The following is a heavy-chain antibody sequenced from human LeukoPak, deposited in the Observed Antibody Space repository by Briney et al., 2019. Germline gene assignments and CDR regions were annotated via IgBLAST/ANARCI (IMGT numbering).Heavy chain of an antibody. CDR2: INQDGSEK. CDR1: GLTFSSYW. Sequence: GGSLRLSCAASGLTFSSYWMNWVRQAPGTGLEWVANINQDGSEKYYVDSVKGRFTISRDNAKNALYLQMNSLRAEDTAVYYCATGSGRDGAEARGQGTLVTVAS. V-gene: IGHV3-7*05. CDR3: ATGSGRDGAEA. D-gene: IGHD5-24*01. J-gene: IGHJ4*02.